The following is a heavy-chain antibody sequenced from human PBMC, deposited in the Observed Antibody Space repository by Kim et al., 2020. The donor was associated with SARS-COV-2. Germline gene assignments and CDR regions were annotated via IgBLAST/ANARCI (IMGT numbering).Heavy chain of an antibody. J-gene: IGHJ6*02. Sequence: DTVKGRFTISRHNSKNTLYLQMNSLRAEDTAVYYCARDVGDSSWYYYGMDVWGQETTVTVSS. D-gene: IGHD6-13*01. CDR3: ARDVGDSSWYYYGMDV. V-gene: IGHV3-53*04.